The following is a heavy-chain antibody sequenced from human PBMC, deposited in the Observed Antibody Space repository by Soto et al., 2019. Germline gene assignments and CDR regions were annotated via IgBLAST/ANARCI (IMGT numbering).Heavy chain of an antibody. CDR3: ARAPYSSRHSFDP. Sequence: QVQLQESGPGLVKPSQTLSLTCTVSGGSISSGGYYWSWIRQHPGKGLEWIGYFYYSGSTYYNPSLKSRVXXSXDXXEKQFSLKLSSVTAADTALYYCARAPYSSRHSFDPWGQGTLVTVSS. CDR1: GGSISSGGYY. V-gene: IGHV4-31*03. CDR2: FYYSGST. J-gene: IGHJ5*02. D-gene: IGHD6-13*01.